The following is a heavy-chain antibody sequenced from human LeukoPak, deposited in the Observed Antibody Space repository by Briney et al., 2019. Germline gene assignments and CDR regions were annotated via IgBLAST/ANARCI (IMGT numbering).Heavy chain of an antibody. Sequence: GGSLRLSCAASGFTFSNFAMHWVRQAPGKGLEWVAVISYDGDNEYYADSVKGQFTISRDNSKDRLYLQMNSLRPEDTAMYYCARVRGGRSWYYYGMDVWDRGTTVTASS. CDR3: ARVRGGRSWYYYGMDV. J-gene: IGHJ6*02. CDR1: GFTFSNFA. D-gene: IGHD3-16*01. CDR2: ISYDGDNE. V-gene: IGHV3-30-3*01.